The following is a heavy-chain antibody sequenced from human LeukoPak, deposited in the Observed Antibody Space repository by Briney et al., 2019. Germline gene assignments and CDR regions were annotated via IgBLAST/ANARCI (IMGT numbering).Heavy chain of an antibody. V-gene: IGHV5-51*01. CDR2: IYPGDSDT. Sequence: GESLKISCKGSGYSFTSYWIGWVRQMPGKGLKWLGIIYPGDSDTRYSPSFQGQITISADKSISTAYLPWSSLKASDTAMYYCATVDTAMVNYLDYWGQGTLVTVSS. CDR3: ATVDTAMVNYLDY. J-gene: IGHJ4*02. D-gene: IGHD5-18*01. CDR1: GYSFTSYW.